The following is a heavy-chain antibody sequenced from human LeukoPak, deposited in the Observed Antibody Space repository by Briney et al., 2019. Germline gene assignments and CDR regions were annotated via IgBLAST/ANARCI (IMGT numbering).Heavy chain of an antibody. CDR3: ARRMVRGVITSPFDY. CDR2: IYPSDSDI. J-gene: IGHJ4*02. V-gene: IGHV5-51*01. D-gene: IGHD3-10*01. CDR1: GYNFSTYW. Sequence: GESLKISCQGSGYNFSTYWIAWVRQMPGKGLEWMGIIYPSDSDIRYSPSFQGQVTISTDKSISTAYLQWSSLKASDSAMYYCARRMVRGVITSPFDYWGQGTLVTVSS.